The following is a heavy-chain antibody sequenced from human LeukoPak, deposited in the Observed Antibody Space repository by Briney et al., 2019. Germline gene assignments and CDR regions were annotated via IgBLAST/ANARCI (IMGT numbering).Heavy chain of an antibody. CDR3: AVAFSGSPSFLDY. V-gene: IGHV1-69*05. J-gene: IGHJ4*02. D-gene: IGHD1-26*01. CDR1: GGTFSSYA. Sequence: ASVKVSCKASGGTFSSYAISWVRHAPGQGLEWMGGIIPIFGTANYAQKFQGRVTITTDESTSTAYMELSSLRSEDTAVYYCAVAFSGSPSFLDYWGQGTLVIVSS. CDR2: IIPIFGTA.